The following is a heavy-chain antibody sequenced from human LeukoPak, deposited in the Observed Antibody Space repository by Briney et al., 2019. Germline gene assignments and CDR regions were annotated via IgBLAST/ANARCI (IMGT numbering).Heavy chain of an antibody. D-gene: IGHD2-21*01. Sequence: GGSLRLSCAASGFTFSSYSMNWVRQAPGKGLEWVSSISSSSSYIYYADSVKGRFTISRDNAKNSLYLQMNSLRAEDTAVYYCARDIAYCGGDCYSGYFQHWGQGTLVTVSS. CDR2: ISSSSSYI. CDR1: GFTFSSYS. CDR3: ARDIAYCGGDCYSGYFQH. J-gene: IGHJ1*01. V-gene: IGHV3-21*01.